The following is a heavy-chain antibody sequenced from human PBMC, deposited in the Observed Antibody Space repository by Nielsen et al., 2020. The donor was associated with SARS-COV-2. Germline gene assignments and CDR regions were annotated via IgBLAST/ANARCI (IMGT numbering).Heavy chain of an antibody. J-gene: IGHJ3*02. V-gene: IGHV4-30-4*01. D-gene: IGHD4-17*01. CDR2: IYYSGTT. Sequence: LRLSCTVSGGSINSGDYYWNWVRQPPGKGLEWIGDIYYSGTTYYNPSHESRATISVATSKSQFSLKLRSVTAADTAVYYCARATMTDADAFDIWGQGAMVSVSS. CDR1: GGSINSGDYY. CDR3: ARATMTDADAFDI.